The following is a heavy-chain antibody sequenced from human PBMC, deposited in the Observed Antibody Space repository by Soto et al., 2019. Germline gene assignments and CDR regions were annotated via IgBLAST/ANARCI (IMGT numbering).Heavy chain of an antibody. J-gene: IGHJ6*02. CDR3: AIWSNWNPLYYRGMDV. Sequence: QVQLLQSGAEVKKPGSSLKVSCKVSGGAFTNYSLNWVRHAPGQGLEWLGGIIPLHNTSNYSLELLGRGSVTADISSNTVYMNLSGMTSDNTATYYCAIWSNWNPLYYRGMDVWGQGTTVTVSS. CDR2: IIPLHNTS. V-gene: IGHV1-69*06. CDR1: GGAFTNYS. D-gene: IGHD1-20*01.